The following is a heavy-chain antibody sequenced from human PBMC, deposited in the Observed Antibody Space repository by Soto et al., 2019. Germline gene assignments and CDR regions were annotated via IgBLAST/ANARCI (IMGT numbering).Heavy chain of an antibody. Sequence: ASVKVSCKASGYTFTGYYMHWVRQAPGQGLEWMGWINPNSGGTNYAQKFQGWVTMTRDTSISTAYMELSRLRSDDTAVYYCAREGGTAAAGYNWFDPWGQGTLVTVLL. CDR1: GYTFTGYY. V-gene: IGHV1-2*04. D-gene: IGHD6-13*01. CDR3: AREGGTAAAGYNWFDP. CDR2: INPNSGGT. J-gene: IGHJ5*02.